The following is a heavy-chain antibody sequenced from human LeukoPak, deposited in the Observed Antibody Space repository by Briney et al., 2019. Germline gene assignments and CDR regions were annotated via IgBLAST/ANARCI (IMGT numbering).Heavy chain of an antibody. Sequence: PGGSLRLSCAASGFTVSSNYMSWVRQAPGKGLKWVSVIYSGGSTYYADSVKGRFTISRDNSKNTLYLQMNSLRAEDTAVYYCARDLGIAAAGTAYDAFDIWGQGTMVTVSS. CDR3: ARDLGIAAAGTAYDAFDI. V-gene: IGHV3-53*01. CDR2: IYSGGST. J-gene: IGHJ3*02. CDR1: GFTVSSNY. D-gene: IGHD6-13*01.